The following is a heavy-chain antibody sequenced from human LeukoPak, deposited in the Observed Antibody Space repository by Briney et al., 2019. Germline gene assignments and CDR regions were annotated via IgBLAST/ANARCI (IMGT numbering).Heavy chain of an antibody. CDR1: GGSISSGSYY. D-gene: IGHD6-13*01. CDR3: ARVAHSSRLGNAFDI. J-gene: IGHJ3*02. CDR2: IYYSGST. V-gene: IGHV4-61*01. Sequence: PSETLSLTCTVSGGSISSGSYYWGWIRQPPGKGLECIGNIYYSGSTNYNPSLKSRVTISVDTSKNQFSLKLSSVTAADTAVYYCARVAHSSRLGNAFDIWGQGTMVTVSS.